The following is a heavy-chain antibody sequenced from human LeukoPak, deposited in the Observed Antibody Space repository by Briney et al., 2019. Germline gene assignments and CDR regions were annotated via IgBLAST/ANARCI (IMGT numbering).Heavy chain of an antibody. D-gene: IGHD3-22*01. Sequence: GGSLRLSGAASGFTFSIYAMNWVRQAPGKGLEWVSGISASGNNTYYADSVKGRFTISRDNSKNTLYLQMNSLRAEDTAVYYCANGDYYDSSGYPSWFDFWGQGILVTVSS. J-gene: IGHJ5*01. CDR1: GFTFSIYA. V-gene: IGHV3-23*01. CDR3: ANGDYYDSSGYPSWFDF. CDR2: ISASGNNT.